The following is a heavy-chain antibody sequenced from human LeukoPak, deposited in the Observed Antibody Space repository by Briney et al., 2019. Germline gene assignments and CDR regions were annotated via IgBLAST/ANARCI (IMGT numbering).Heavy chain of an antibody. CDR3: AKEKGYSDPAYYFDY. CDR2: IWYDGSNK. CDR1: GFTFSSYG. Sequence: GGSLRLSCAASGFTFSSYGMHWVRQAPGKGLEWVAVIWYDGSNKYYADSVKGRFTISRDNSKNTLYLQMNSPRAEDTAVYYCAKEKGYSDPAYYFDYWGQGTLVTVSS. J-gene: IGHJ4*02. D-gene: IGHD4-17*01. V-gene: IGHV3-33*06.